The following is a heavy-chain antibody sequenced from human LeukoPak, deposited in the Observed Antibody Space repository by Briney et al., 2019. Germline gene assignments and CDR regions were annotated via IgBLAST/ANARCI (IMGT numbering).Heavy chain of an antibody. CDR3: ARRKITVQNLYDY. J-gene: IGHJ4*02. Sequence: KPSETLSLTCTVSGDSISSNNHYWGWLRQPPGKGLQWIVYISNSGTTSYNPSLKTRVTISVDTSKNQFSPKLSSVTAPDTAVYYCARRKITVQNLYDYWGQGVLATVSS. V-gene: IGHV4-39*01. D-gene: IGHD3-16*01. CDR1: GDSISSNNHY. CDR2: ISNSGTT.